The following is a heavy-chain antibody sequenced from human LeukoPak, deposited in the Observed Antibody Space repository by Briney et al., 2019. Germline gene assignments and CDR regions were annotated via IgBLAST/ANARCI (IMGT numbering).Heavy chain of an antibody. V-gene: IGHV3-23*01. CDR1: GFTFSSYT. J-gene: IGHJ3*02. CDR3: ASRKSGWPNDAFDI. D-gene: IGHD6-19*01. CDR2: VSDSGTYT. Sequence: GGSLRLSCAASGFTFSSYTMSWVRQAPGKGLEWVSSVSDSGTYTYYADSVKGRFIISRDNANNSVYLQINTLRVEDTAVYYCASRKSGWPNDAFDIWGQGTMVTVTS.